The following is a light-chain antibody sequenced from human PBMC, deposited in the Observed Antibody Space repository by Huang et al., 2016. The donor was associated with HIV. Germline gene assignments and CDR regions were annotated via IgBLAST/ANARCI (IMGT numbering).Light chain of an antibody. V-gene: IGKV3-11*01. CDR3: HQRANWPLGT. Sequence: EVVLTQSPATLSLSPGERTTLSCRASQSISTYLAWYKQKPGQAPRILIYEASNRATGVPLRFSGRGSETDFTLTISSLQPEDFAVYYCHQRANWPLGTFGQGTKVEIK. J-gene: IGKJ1*01. CDR1: QSISTY. CDR2: EAS.